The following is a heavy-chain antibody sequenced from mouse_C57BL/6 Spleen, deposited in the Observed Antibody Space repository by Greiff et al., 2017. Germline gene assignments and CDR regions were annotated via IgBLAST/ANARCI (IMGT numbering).Heavy chain of an antibody. D-gene: IGHD2-2*01. CDR3: ARLSRLRYFDV. Sequence: EVMLVESGGGLVQPGGSLKLSCAASGFTFSDYYMYWVRQTPEKRLEWVAYISNGGGSTYYPDTVKGRFTISRDNAKNTLYLQMSRLKSEDTAMYYCARLSRLRYFDVWGTGTTVTVSS. CDR2: ISNGGGST. CDR1: GFTFSDYY. J-gene: IGHJ1*03. V-gene: IGHV5-12*01.